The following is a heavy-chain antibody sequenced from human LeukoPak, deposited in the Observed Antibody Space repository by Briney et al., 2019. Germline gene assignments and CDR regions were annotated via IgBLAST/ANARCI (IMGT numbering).Heavy chain of an antibody. Sequence: GESLKISCKGSGYTFTSYWIGWVRQMPGKGLEWMGIIYPGDSDTRYSPSFHGQVTISAAKSISTAYLQWSSLKASDTAMYYCARQRDYMFDYWGQGTLVTVSS. CDR2: IYPGDSDT. V-gene: IGHV5-51*01. D-gene: IGHD4-11*01. J-gene: IGHJ4*02. CDR1: GYTFTSYW. CDR3: ARQRDYMFDY.